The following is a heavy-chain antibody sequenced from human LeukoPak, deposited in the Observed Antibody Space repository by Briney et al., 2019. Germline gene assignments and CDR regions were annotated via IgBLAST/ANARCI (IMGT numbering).Heavy chain of an antibody. CDR2: VDPEDGET. CDR3: NLMVRGNMDV. V-gene: IGHV1-69-2*01. J-gene: IGHJ6*03. Sequence: GASVKVSCKXSGYTFTDDYMHWVQQAPGKGLEWMGLVDPEDGETIYSEKFQGRVTITADTSTDTAYMELSSLRSEDTAVYYCNLMVRGNMDVWGKGTTVTVSS. D-gene: IGHD3-10*01. CDR1: GYTFTDDY.